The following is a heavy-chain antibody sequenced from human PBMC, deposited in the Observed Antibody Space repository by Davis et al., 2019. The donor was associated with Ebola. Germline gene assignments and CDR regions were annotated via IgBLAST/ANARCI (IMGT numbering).Heavy chain of an antibody. CDR3: ATVDYDTREFDY. J-gene: IGHJ4*02. Sequence: MPSETLSLTCTVSGGSISSGVYSWSWIRQHPETGLEWLGYMYGSGSTDYNPSLKSRITISVDTSKNQFSLKLSSVTAADTAVYYCATVDYDTREFDYWGQGTLVTVSS. CDR1: GGSISSGVYS. D-gene: IGHD3-16*01. V-gene: IGHV4-31*03. CDR2: MYGSGST.